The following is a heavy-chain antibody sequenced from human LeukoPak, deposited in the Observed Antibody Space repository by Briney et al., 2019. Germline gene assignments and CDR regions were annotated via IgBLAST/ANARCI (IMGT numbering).Heavy chain of an antibody. D-gene: IGHD6-6*01. CDR2: ISRDSGYT. CDR3: AIVAYSTSADY. J-gene: IGHJ4*02. CDR1: GFTFDDYA. Sequence: GGSLRLSCAASGFTFDDYAMHWVRQATGRGLESVSLISRDSGYTYYAASVKGRFTISRDNSKNSLYLQMNSLRTEDTALYYCAIVAYSTSADYWGQGTLVTVSS. V-gene: IGHV3-43*02.